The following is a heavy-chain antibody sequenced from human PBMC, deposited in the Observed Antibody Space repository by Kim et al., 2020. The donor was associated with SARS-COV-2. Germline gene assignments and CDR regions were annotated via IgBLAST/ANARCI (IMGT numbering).Heavy chain of an antibody. CDR2: IYSGGSST. D-gene: IGHD5-18*01. CDR3: AFHPPTHTAKLFDY. V-gene: IGHV3-23*03. CDR1: GFTFSSYA. J-gene: IGHJ4*02. Sequence: GGSLRLSCAASGFTFSSYAMSWVRQAPGKGLEWVSVIYSGGSSTYYADSVKGRFTISRDNSKNTLYLQMNSLRAEDTAVYYCAFHPPTHTAKLFDYWGQGTLVTVSS.